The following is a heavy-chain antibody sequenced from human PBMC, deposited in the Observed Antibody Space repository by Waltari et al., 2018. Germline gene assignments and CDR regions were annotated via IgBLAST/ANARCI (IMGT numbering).Heavy chain of an antibody. Sequence: QVQLQESGPGLVKPSETLSLTCTVSGGSISSYYWSWIRQPPGKGLEWIGYIYYSGSTNYNPSLKSRVTISVDTSKNQFSLKLSSVTAADTAVYYCARGYYDSSGYYSPPFDYWGQGTLVTVSS. CDR2: IYYSGST. CDR1: GGSISSYY. D-gene: IGHD3-22*01. CDR3: ARGYYDSSGYYSPPFDY. J-gene: IGHJ4*02. V-gene: IGHV4-59*01.